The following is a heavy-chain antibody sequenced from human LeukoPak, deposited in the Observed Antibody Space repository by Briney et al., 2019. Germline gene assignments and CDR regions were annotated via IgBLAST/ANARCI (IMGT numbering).Heavy chain of an antibody. CDR3: AKDITGLSNYFDY. CDR2: IKSKTDDGTT. V-gene: IGHV3-15*01. D-gene: IGHD3-3*01. CDR1: GFTFSIAW. Sequence: GGSLRLSCAASGFTFSIAWMSWVRQAPGKGLEWVGRIKSKTDDGTTDYATPVKGRFTISRDDSKNTLYLQMNSLKTEDTAVYDCAKDITGLSNYFDYWGQGTLVTVSS. J-gene: IGHJ4*02.